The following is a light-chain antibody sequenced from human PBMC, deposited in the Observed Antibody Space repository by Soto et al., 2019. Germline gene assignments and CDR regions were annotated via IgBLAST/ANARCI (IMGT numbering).Light chain of an antibody. V-gene: IGKV3-15*01. CDR2: GAS. J-gene: IGKJ5*01. Sequence: MTQSPSTLSASVGDRVTITCRASQSISRDLAWYQQKPGQAPRLLIFGASTRVTGIPARFSGSGSGTEFTPTISSLQSEDFAVYYCQQYMNWPTFGQGTRLEIK. CDR1: QSISRD. CDR3: QQYMNWPT.